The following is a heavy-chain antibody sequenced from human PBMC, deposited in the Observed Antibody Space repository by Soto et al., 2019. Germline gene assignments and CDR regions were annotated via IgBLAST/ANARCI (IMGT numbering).Heavy chain of an antibody. CDR1: GDSVSINSAS. D-gene: IGHD6-19*01. CDR2: TYYRSKWYN. J-gene: IGHJ4*02. CDR3: TRESMSGWSDF. V-gene: IGHV6-1*01. Sequence: PSQTLSLTCAISGDSVSINSASWNLIRQSPSRGFEWLGRTYYRSKWYNDYAVSVKSRITINPDTSKNQFSLQLNSVTPEDTAVYYCTRESMSGWSDFWGQGILVTVSS.